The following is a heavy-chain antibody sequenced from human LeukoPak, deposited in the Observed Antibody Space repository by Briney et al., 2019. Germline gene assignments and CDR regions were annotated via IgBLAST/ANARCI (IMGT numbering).Heavy chain of an antibody. CDR1: GYTFTSYY. D-gene: IGHD2-2*01. V-gene: IGHV1-46*01. J-gene: IGHJ4*02. CDR3: ARGGGWVVPAAKYYFDY. Sequence: ASVTVSCKASGYTFTSYYMHWVRQAPGQGLEWMGIINPSGGSTSYAQKFQGRVTMTRDTSTSTVYMELSSLRSEDTAVYYCARGGGWVVPAAKYYFDYWGQGTLVTVSS. CDR2: INPSGGST.